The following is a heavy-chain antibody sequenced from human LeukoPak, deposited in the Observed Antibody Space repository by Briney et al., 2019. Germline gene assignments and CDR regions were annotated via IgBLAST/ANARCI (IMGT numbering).Heavy chain of an antibody. CDR3: TRDLMDYDASTGLHHYYMDV. D-gene: IGHD3-9*01. V-gene: IGHV3-74*01. Sequence: GGSLRLSCVASGFTFSSYWMHWVRQDPRKGLVWVSRINGDGRNINYADSVRGRFTISRDNAKNTLYLQMNTLRVEDTAVYYCTRDLMDYDASTGLHHYYMDVWGQGTTVTVSS. J-gene: IGHJ6*02. CDR2: INGDGRNI. CDR1: GFTFSSYW.